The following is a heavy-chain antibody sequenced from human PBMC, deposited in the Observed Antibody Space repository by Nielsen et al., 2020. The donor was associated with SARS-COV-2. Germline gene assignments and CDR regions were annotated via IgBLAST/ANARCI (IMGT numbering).Heavy chain of an antibody. J-gene: IGHJ6*02. CDR1: GFTVTSNS. CDR2: ISYDGSNK. CDR3: ARDTHYYDSSGYYAPPYYYYGMDV. Sequence: GESLKISCAVSGFTVTSNSMNWVRQAPGKGLEWVAVISYDGSNKYYADSVKGRFTISRDNSKNTLYLQMNSLRAEDTAVYYCARDTHYYDSSGYYAPPYYYYGMDVWGQGTTVTVSS. V-gene: IGHV3-30-3*01. D-gene: IGHD3-22*01.